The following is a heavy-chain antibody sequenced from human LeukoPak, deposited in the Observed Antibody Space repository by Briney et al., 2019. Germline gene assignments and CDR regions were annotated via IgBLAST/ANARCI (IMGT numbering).Heavy chain of an antibody. CDR2: IIPILGIA. D-gene: IGHD4-23*01. Sequence: SVKVSCKASGGTFSSYAISWVRQAPRQGLVWMGRIIPILGIANYAQKFQGRVTITADKSTSTAYMELSSLRSEDTAVYYCASSYGGTQAEDYWGQGTLVTVSS. CDR3: ASSYGGTQAEDY. CDR1: GGTFSSYA. V-gene: IGHV1-69*04. J-gene: IGHJ4*02.